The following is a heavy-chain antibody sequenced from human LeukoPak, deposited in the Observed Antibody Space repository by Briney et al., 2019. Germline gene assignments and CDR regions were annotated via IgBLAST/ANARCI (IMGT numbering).Heavy chain of an antibody. CDR3: ARNPKSSARPLLFAY. D-gene: IGHD6-6*01. V-gene: IGHV1-2*02. CDR1: GYTFTGYY. Sequence: ASVKVSCKASGYTFTGYYMHWVRQAPGQGLEWMGWINPNSGGTNYAQKFQGRVTMTRDTSISTAYMELSRLRSDDTAVYYCARNPKSSARPLLFAYWGQGTLVTVSS. J-gene: IGHJ4*02. CDR2: INPNSGGT.